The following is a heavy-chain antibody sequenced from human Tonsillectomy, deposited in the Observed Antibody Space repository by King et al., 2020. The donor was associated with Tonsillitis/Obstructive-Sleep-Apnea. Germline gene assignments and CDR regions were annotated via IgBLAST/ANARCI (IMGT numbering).Heavy chain of an antibody. V-gene: IGHV5-51*01. CDR1: GYSFTYYW. J-gene: IGHJ5*02. Sequence: EVQLVESGAEVKKPGESLKISCKGSGYSFTYYWIAWVRQMPGKGLEWMGSIYPGDSDTRYSPSIQGQVTISADKSIRTAYLQWSSLKASDTAMYYCARQGCNSTRAYSHCNWFDPWGQGTLVPVSS. D-gene: IGHD2/OR15-2a*01. CDR3: ARQGCNSTRAYSHCNWFDP. CDR2: IYPGDSDT.